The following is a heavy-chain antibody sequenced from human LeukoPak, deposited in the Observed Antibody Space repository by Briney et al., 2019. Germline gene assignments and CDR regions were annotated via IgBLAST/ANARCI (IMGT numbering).Heavy chain of an antibody. V-gene: IGHV4-30-2*01. D-gene: IGHD3-10*02. CDR2: IYHSGST. Sequence: SQTLSLTCTVSGGSISSGGYYWSWIRQPPGKGLEWIGYIYHSGSTYYNPSLDSRVTISVDTSENRFSLNLNSVTAADTAVYYCARQKPSIVRQYGRGRPYDYWGQGSLVTVSS. CDR3: ARQKPSIVRQYGRGRPYDY. J-gene: IGHJ4*02. CDR1: GGSISSGGYY.